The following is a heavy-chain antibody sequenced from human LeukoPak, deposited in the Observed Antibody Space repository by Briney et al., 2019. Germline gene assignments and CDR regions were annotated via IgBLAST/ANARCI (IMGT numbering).Heavy chain of an antibody. CDR1: GFTFSSYA. CDR3: AKGGEDIVVVPAGV. CDR2: ISGSGGST. Sequence: PGGSLRLSCAASGFTFSSYAMSWVRQAPGKGLEWFSAISGSGGSTYYADSVKGRFTISRDNSKNTLYLQMNSLRAEDTAVYYCAKGGEDIVVVPAGVWGQGTLVTVSS. V-gene: IGHV3-23*01. J-gene: IGHJ4*02. D-gene: IGHD2-2*01.